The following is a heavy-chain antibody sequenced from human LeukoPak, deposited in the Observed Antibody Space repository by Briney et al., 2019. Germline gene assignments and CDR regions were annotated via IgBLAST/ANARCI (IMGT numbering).Heavy chain of an antibody. Sequence: PGGSLRLSCAASGFTFDDYGMSWVRQAPGKGLEWVSGINWNGGSTGYADSVKGRFTISRDNAKNSLCLQMNSLRAEDTALYYCARTGYLYYYMDVWGKGTTVTVSS. CDR2: INWNGGST. CDR3: ARTGYLYYYMDV. V-gene: IGHV3-20*04. D-gene: IGHD2-15*01. CDR1: GFTFDDYG. J-gene: IGHJ6*03.